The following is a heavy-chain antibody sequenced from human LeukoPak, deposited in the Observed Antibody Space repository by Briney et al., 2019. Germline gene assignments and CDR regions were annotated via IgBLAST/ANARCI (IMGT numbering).Heavy chain of an antibody. J-gene: IGHJ4*02. CDR3: ARDSLSMTTVTTSAY. CDR2: ISSSSSTI. V-gene: IGHV3-48*04. CDR1: GFTFSSYS. Sequence: GGSLRLSCAASGFTFSSYSMNWVRQAPGKGLEWVSYISSSSSTIYYADSVKGRFTISRDNAKNSLYLQMNSLRAEDTAVYYCARDSLSMTTVTTSAYWGQGTLVTVSS. D-gene: IGHD4-17*01.